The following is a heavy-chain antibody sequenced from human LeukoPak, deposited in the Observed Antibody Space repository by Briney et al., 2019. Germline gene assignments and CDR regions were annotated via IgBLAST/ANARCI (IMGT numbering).Heavy chain of an antibody. CDR1: GGTFSSYT. D-gene: IGHD6-13*01. V-gene: IGHV1-69*02. CDR3: ARGTGESSSINWFDP. CDR2: IIPILGIA. Sequence: ASVKVSCKASGGTFSSYTISWVRQAPGQGLEWMGRIIPILGIANYAQKFQGRVTITADKSTSTAYMELSSLRSEDTAVYYCARGTGESSSINWFDPWGQGTLVTVSS. J-gene: IGHJ5*02.